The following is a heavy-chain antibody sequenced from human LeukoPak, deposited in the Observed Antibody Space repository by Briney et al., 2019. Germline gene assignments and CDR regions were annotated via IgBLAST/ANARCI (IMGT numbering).Heavy chain of an antibody. CDR1: GGSISSSSYY. CDR2: IYYSGST. CDR3: ARQRRLIDY. J-gene: IGHJ4*02. D-gene: IGHD3-22*01. Sequence: KPSETLSLTCTVSGGSISSSSYYWGWIRQPPGKGLEWIGSIYYSGSTYYNPSLKSRVTISVDTSKNQFSLKLSSETAADTAVYYCARQRRLIDYWGQGTLVTVSS. V-gene: IGHV4-39*01.